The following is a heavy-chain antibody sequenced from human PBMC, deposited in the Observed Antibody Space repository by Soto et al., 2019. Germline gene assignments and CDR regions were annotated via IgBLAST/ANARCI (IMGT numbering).Heavy chain of an antibody. CDR1: GGTFSSYA. J-gene: IGHJ6*02. Sequence: SVKVSCKASGGTFSSYAISWVRQAPGQGLEWMGGIIPIFGTANYAQKFQGRVTITADESTSTAYMELSSLRSEDTAVYYCARIGFVPITMIVVVTPSVYYYGMDVWGQGTTVTVSS. CDR2: IIPIFGTA. CDR3: ARIGFVPITMIVVVTPSVYYYGMDV. D-gene: IGHD3-22*01. V-gene: IGHV1-69*13.